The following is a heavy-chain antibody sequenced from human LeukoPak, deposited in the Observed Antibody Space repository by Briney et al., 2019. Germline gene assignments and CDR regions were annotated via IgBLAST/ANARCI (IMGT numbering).Heavy chain of an antibody. CDR2: INPSGSST. CDR3: SKNFDY. CDR1: GYGFTSHY. J-gene: IGHJ4*02. Sequence: GASVKVSCKASGYGFTSHYMHWVRQAPGQGLEWMGLINPSGSSTLYAQKFQGRVTMTRDTSISTAYMELSRLRSDDTAVYYCSKNFDYWGQGTLVTVSS. V-gene: IGHV1-46*01.